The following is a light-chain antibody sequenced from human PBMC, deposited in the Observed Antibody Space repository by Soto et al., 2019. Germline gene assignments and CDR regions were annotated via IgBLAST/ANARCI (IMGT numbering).Light chain of an antibody. Sequence: EIVLTQSPGTLSLSPGERATLSCRAGQSVSSSYLVWYQQKHGQAPRLLIYGASKRATGVPNRFSGSGSGTDFTLTISRLEPEDFAVYYCQQYTASSFTFGPGTKVDIK. V-gene: IGKV3-20*01. J-gene: IGKJ3*01. CDR3: QQYTASSFT. CDR2: GAS. CDR1: QSVSSSY.